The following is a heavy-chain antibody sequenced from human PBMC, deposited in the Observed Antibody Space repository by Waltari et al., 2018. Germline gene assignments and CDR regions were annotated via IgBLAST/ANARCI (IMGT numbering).Heavy chain of an antibody. V-gene: IGHV4-4*07. CDR2: IYTSGST. Sequence: QVQLQESGPGLVKPSETLSLTCTVSGGSISSYYWSWIRQPAGKGLEWIGRIYTSGSTNYNPSLKSRVTMSVDTSKNQFSLKLSSVTAADMAVYYCARARSIAAAGAWGNWFDPWGQGTLVTVSS. CDR3: ARARSIAAAGAWGNWFDP. CDR1: GGSISSYY. D-gene: IGHD6-13*01. J-gene: IGHJ5*02.